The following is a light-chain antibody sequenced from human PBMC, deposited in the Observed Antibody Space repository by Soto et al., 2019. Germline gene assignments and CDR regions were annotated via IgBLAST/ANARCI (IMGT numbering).Light chain of an antibody. Sequence: QSVLTQPPSASGTPGQRVTISCSGSSSNIGINTVNWYQQVPGTAPKHLIYTDNQRPSGVPDRFSGSKSGTSASLAISGLQSEDEADYYCAAWDDSLNGLYVFGTGTKVTVL. CDR2: TDN. J-gene: IGLJ1*01. CDR1: SSNIGINT. CDR3: AAWDDSLNGLYV. V-gene: IGLV1-44*01.